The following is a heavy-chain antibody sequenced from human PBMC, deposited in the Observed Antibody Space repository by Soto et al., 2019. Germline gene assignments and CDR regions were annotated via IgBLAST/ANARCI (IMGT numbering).Heavy chain of an antibody. CDR2: TSAYYGNT. J-gene: IGHJ4*02. Sequence: QVQLVQSGAEVKKPGASVKVSCKASGYTFTSYGITWVRQAPGQGLEWMGGTSAYYGNTNYAQKLQGRVTMTTNTYTSTAYMELRSLRSDDTAVYYCARDRRLGYCSGGSCYGFNYWGQGTLVTVSS. D-gene: IGHD2-15*01. V-gene: IGHV1-18*01. CDR3: ARDRRLGYCSGGSCYGFNY. CDR1: GYTFTSYG.